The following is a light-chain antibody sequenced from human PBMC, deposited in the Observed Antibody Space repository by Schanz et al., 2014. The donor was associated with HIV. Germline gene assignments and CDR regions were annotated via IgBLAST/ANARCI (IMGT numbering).Light chain of an antibody. CDR2: DAS. CDR3: QHRSDWYT. CDR1: QSVPTTF. V-gene: IGKV3-11*01. J-gene: IGKJ2*01. Sequence: ENVLTQSPDILSLSPGERATLSCRASQSVPTTFLAWYQQKPGQPPRLLIYDASKRATGIPARFSGSGSGTDFTLSISNLEPEDFGVYYCQHRSDWYTFGQGTKLEIK.